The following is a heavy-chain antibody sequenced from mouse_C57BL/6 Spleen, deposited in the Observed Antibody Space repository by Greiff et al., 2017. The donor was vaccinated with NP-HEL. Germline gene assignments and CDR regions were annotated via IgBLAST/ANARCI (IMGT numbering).Heavy chain of an antibody. D-gene: IGHD1-1*01. J-gene: IGHJ1*03. Sequence: QVQLQQSGAELVRPGASVTLSCKASGYTFTDYEMHWVKQTPVHGLEWIGAIDPETGGTAYNQKFKGKAILTADKSSSTAYMELSSLTSEDSAVYYSTAYYYGSSYDFDVWGTGTTVTVSS. CDR1: GYTFTDYE. V-gene: IGHV1-15*01. CDR3: TAYYYGSSYDFDV. CDR2: IDPETGGT.